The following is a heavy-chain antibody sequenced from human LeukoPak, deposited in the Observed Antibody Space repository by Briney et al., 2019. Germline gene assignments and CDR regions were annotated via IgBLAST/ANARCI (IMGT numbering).Heavy chain of an antibody. CDR2: IYSGGYT. CDR3: ARIGNPAAGDY. Sequence: GGSLRLSCAASGFTVSSTYMSWVRQAPGKGLEWVSVIYSGGYTYYADSVKGRFTISRDNSKNTLYLQMNSLRAEDTALYYCARIGNPAAGDYWGQGTLVTVSS. J-gene: IGHJ4*02. CDR1: GFTVSSTY. D-gene: IGHD6-13*01. V-gene: IGHV3-53*01.